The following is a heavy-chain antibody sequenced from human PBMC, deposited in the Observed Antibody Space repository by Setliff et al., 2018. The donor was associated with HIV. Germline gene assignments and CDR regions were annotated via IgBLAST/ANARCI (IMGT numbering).Heavy chain of an antibody. D-gene: IGHD6-6*01. Sequence: SETLSLTCAVYGGSFGDYYWSWIRQPPGKGLEWIGEINHSGSTNYNPSLKSRVTISVDTSKNQFSLKLSSVTAADTAVYYCARGGRSLAAQTWFDPWGQGTLVTVSS. CDR2: INHSGST. CDR3: ARGGRSLAAQTWFDP. V-gene: IGHV4-34*01. J-gene: IGHJ5*02. CDR1: GGSFGDYY.